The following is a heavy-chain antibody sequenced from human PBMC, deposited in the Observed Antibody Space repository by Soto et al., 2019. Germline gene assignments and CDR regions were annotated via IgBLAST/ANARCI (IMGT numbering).Heavy chain of an antibody. Sequence: ASETLSLTCAVYGGSFSGYYWSWIRQPPGKGLEWIGEINHSGSTNYNPSLKSRVTISVDTSKNQFSLKLSSVTAADTAVYYCARGGGELDPRGGGYYYYGMDVWGQGTTVTVSS. CDR1: GGSFSGYY. D-gene: IGHD1-1*01. CDR2: INHSGST. CDR3: ARGGGELDPRGGGYYYYGMDV. V-gene: IGHV4-34*01. J-gene: IGHJ6*02.